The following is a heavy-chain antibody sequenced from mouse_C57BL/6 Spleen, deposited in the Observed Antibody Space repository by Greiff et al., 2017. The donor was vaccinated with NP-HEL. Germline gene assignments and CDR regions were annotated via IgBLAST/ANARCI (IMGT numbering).Heavy chain of an antibody. Sequence: VKLMESGPGLVAPSQSLSITCTVSGFSLTSYAISWVRQPPGKGLEWLGVIWTGGGTNYNSAPKSRQSISKDNSKSQVFLKMDSLQTEDTARYYCATYDYDGGAWFACWGQGTLVTVSA. J-gene: IGHJ3*01. CDR3: ATYDYDGGAWFAC. CDR1: GFSLTSYA. V-gene: IGHV2-9-1*01. CDR2: IWTGGGT. D-gene: IGHD2-4*01.